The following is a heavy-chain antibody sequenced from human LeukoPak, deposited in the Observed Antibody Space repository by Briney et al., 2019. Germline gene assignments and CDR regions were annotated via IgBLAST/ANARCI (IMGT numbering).Heavy chain of an antibody. CDR1: GFTISSYA. V-gene: IGHV3-23*01. Sequence: GRSHRLYSAASGFTISSYAMSWVRQPPGRELESVSSIGGSGGTTNYADSVKDRFTISRDNSKNILFLQMNSLRAEDTAVYYCAKGACSGVSCYRFDCWGQGALVTVSS. CDR3: AKGACSGVSCYRFDC. D-gene: IGHD2-15*01. J-gene: IGHJ4*02. CDR2: IGGSGGTT.